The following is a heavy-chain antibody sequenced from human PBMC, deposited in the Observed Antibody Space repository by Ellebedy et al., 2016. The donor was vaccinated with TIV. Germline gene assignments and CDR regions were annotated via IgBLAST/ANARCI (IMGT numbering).Heavy chain of an antibody. J-gene: IGHJ4*02. D-gene: IGHD4-17*01. CDR3: ALSTGPYGDYGY. V-gene: IGHV1-46*03. Sequence: ASVKVSCXASGYTFTSYYMHWVRQAPGQGLEWMGIINPSGGSTSYAQKFQGRVTMTRDTSTSTVYMELSSLRSEDTAVYYCALSTGPYGDYGYWGQGTLVTVSS. CDR2: INPSGGST. CDR1: GYTFTSYY.